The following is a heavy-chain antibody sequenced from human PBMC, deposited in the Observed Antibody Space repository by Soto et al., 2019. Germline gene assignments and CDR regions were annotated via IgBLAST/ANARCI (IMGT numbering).Heavy chain of an antibody. CDR2: IYHSGFT. CDR1: GDSISSGGYS. D-gene: IGHD5-12*01. CDR3: ARAERGYSGYDN. J-gene: IGHJ4*02. Sequence: PSETLSLTCAVSGDSISSGGYSWNWIRQPPGKGLEWIGYIYHSGFTLYNPSLTSRVTISVDKSKNQFSLNLTSVTAADTAVYYCARAERGYSGYDNWGQGTLVTVSS. V-gene: IGHV4-30-2*01.